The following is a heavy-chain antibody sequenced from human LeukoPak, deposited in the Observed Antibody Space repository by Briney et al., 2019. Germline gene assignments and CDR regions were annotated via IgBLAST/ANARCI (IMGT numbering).Heavy chain of an antibody. V-gene: IGHV4-31*03. CDR1: GGSISSGGHY. CDR2: IYYSGNI. Sequence: TLSLTCTVSGGSISSGGHYWSWIRQHPGKGLEWIGYIYYSGNIYYNPSLKSRVTISVDTSKNQFSLKLSSVTAADTAVYYCAREKSSGSYYWFDPWGQGTLVTVSS. J-gene: IGHJ5*02. CDR3: AREKSSGSYYWFDP. D-gene: IGHD1-26*01.